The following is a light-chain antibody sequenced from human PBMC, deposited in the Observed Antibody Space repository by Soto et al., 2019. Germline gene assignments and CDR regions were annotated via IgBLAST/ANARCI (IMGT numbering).Light chain of an antibody. CDR1: QSVGVN. CDR2: GAS. CDR3: QQRYNWPIT. V-gene: IGKV3-15*01. Sequence: EIVMTQSPATLSVSPGEGATLSCRAGQSVGVNLAWYQQMPGQAPRLLIYGASTRATGVPARFSGSGSGTEFTLTISSLQSEDSAVYYCQQRYNWPITFGQGTRLEIK. J-gene: IGKJ5*01.